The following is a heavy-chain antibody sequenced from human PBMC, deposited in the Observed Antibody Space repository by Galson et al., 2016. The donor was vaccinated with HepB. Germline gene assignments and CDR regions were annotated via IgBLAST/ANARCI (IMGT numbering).Heavy chain of an antibody. D-gene: IGHD3-10*01. J-gene: IGHJ4*02. CDR3: AKDPGNLPWFGEVY. CDR1: GFTFSSYG. V-gene: IGHV3-23*01. CDR2: ISDSGDST. Sequence: SLRLSCAASGFTFSSYGMSWVRQAPGKGLEWVSTISDSGDSTYYADSVKGRFTISRDNSKNTLYLQMNSLRAEDTAVYYCAKDPGNLPWFGEVYWGQGTLVTVSS.